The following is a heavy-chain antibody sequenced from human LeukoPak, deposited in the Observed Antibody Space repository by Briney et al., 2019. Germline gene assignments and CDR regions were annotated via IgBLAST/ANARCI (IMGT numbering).Heavy chain of an antibody. V-gene: IGHV3-21*01. D-gene: IGHD6-19*01. Sequence: RGSLRLSCAASGFTFSSYSMNWVRQAPGKGLEWVSSITSSSRYLYYADSVKGRFTISRDNAKNSLYLQMNSLRVEDTAVYYCATESAGGFDSWGQGTLVTVSS. CDR2: ITSSSRYL. J-gene: IGHJ5*01. CDR1: GFTFSSYS. CDR3: ATESAGGFDS.